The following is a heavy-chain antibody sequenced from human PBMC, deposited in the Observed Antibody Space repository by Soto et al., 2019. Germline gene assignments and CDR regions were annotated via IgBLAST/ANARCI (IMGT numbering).Heavy chain of an antibody. D-gene: IGHD2-8*01. CDR2: ISAYNGTT. CDR1: GYTFTSYG. Sequence: ASVKVSCKASGYTFTSYGISWVRQAPGQGLEWMGWISAYNGTTNYAQKLQGRVTMTTDTSTSTAYMALRSLRSADTALYYCARNAIRDNWFDPWGQGTLVTVSS. CDR3: ARNAIRDNWFDP. J-gene: IGHJ5*02. V-gene: IGHV1-18*01.